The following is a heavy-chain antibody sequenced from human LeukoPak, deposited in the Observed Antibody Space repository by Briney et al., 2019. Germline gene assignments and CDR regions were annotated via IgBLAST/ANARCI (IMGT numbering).Heavy chain of an antibody. Sequence: GGSLRLSCAASGFTFSSYGMSWGRQAPGKGLEWVSSITGSSGYTYYADSVRGRFAISRDNSKNTVFLQMNSLRAEDTAVYYCAKTYYFDSSGYWSAYYFDKWGQGTHVTVSS. CDR1: GFTFSSYG. D-gene: IGHD3-22*01. J-gene: IGHJ4*02. CDR3: AKTYYFDSSGYWSAYYFDK. CDR2: ITGSSGYT. V-gene: IGHV3-23*01.